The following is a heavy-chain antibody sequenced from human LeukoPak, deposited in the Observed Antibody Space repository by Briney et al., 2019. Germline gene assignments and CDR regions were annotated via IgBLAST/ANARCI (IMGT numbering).Heavy chain of an antibody. CDR3: ARDPRGIVGANHNCFDP. D-gene: IGHD1-26*01. J-gene: IGHJ5*02. CDR2: IYASGST. V-gene: IGHV4-4*07. CDR1: GGPISSYY. Sequence: SETLSLTCTVSGGPISSYYWSWIRQPAEKGVEWIGRIYASGSTNYNPCLKSRVTMSVDMSKRQFSLKLISVTAADTAVYYCARDPRGIVGANHNCFDPWGQGTLVTVSS.